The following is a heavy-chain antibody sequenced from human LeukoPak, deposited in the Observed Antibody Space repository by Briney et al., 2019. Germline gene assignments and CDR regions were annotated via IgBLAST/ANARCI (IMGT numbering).Heavy chain of an antibody. J-gene: IGHJ3*02. CDR1: GFSFSSYS. V-gene: IGHV3-30-3*01. CDR3: VRESCSGGSCTYDPFDI. Sequence: GTSLRLSRVASGFSFSSYSIHSVRRVPGKGLEWGAVMSVNGVNKYYADSVRGRFTVSRDISKNTQFLQMNSLRFEDTVVYFCVRESCSGGSCTYDPFDIWGHGTMVTVST. CDR2: MSVNGVNK. D-gene: IGHD2-15*01.